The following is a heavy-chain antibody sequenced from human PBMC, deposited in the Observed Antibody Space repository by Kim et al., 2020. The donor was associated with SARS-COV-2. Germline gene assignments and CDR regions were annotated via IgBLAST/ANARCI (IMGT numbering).Heavy chain of an antibody. CDR3: ARRGIYGSRSYNFDY. J-gene: IGHJ4*02. V-gene: IGHV5-51*01. CDR1: GYSFTSYW. D-gene: IGHD3-10*01. CDR2: IYPDDSDT. Sequence: GESLKISCEGSGYSFTSYWIAWVRQMPGKGLEWMGIIYPDDSDTRYSPSFQGRVTISTDSSISTAYLQWRSLKASDTAMYYCARRGIYGSRSYNFDYWGQGTLAT.